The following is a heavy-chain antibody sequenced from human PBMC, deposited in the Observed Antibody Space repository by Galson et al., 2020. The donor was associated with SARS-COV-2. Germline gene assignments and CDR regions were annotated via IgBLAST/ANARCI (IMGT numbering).Heavy chain of an antibody. CDR2: INIEDDGGAK. CDR3: TTDTYDLWSAFGS. D-gene: IGHD3-3*01. J-gene: IGHJ5*01. Sequence: GGSLRLSCAASGFTFTNARMSWVRQTPGKGLEWVARINIEDDGGAKDYAAPVKGRFTISRDDSKNRLYLQMRSLKIEDTGFYYCTTDTYDLWSAFGSWGQGTLVTVSS. V-gene: IGHV3-15*01. CDR1: GFTFTNAR.